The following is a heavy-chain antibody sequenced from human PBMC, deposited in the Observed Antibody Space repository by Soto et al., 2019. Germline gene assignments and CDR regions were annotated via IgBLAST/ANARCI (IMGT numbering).Heavy chain of an antibody. Sequence: QSGGSLRLSCAASGFTFSSYGMHWVRQAPGKGLEWVAVISYDGSNKYYADSVKGRFTISRDNSKNTLYLQMNSLRAEDTAVYYCAKDPGEAVANTNNWFDPWGQGTLVTVSS. J-gene: IGHJ5*02. D-gene: IGHD6-19*01. CDR3: AKDPGEAVANTNNWFDP. V-gene: IGHV3-30*18. CDR1: GFTFSSYG. CDR2: ISYDGSNK.